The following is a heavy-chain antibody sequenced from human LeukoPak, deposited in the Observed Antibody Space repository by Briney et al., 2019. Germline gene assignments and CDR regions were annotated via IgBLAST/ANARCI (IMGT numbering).Heavy chain of an antibody. CDR1: GGCISGYS. CDR2: FHNSRTT. CDR3: ARGHLGLSP. Sequence: PSETLSLTCTVSGGCISGYSWTWIRQPPGHGLEWIGYFHNSRTTSYNPPLTGRVTISVDTAMDQICLKLTSVTAADTAVYYCARGHLGLSPWGQGTLVTVSS. V-gene: IGHV4-59*01. J-gene: IGHJ5*02. D-gene: IGHD3-10*01.